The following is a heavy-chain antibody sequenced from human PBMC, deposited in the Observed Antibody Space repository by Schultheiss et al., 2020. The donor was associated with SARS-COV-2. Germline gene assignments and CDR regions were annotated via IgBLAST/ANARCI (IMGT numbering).Heavy chain of an antibody. V-gene: IGHV4-39*07. J-gene: IGHJ6*03. D-gene: IGHD6-6*01. Sequence: SQTLSLTCTMSGVSIGSSPYYGGWIRQTPGKGLEWIGNIYHNGAAYYNPSVNSRVTISVDTPKNQFSLNLSSVTAADTAVYYCARARSSSSPLYHYYYMDVWGKGTTVTVSS. CDR1: GVSIGSSPYY. CDR3: ARARSSSSPLYHYYYMDV. CDR2: IYHNGAA.